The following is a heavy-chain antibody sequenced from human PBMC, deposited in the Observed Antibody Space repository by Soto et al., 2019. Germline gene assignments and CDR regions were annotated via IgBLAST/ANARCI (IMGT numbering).Heavy chain of an antibody. CDR1: GFTFSSYS. Sequence: GGSLRLSCAASGFTFSSYSMNWVRQAPGKGLEWVSYISSSSSTIYYADSVKGRFTISRDNAKNSLYLQMNSLRAEDTAVYYCAREDSGYDSPKSGAFDIWGQGTMVTVSS. CDR2: ISSSSSTI. J-gene: IGHJ3*02. V-gene: IGHV3-48*01. D-gene: IGHD5-12*01. CDR3: AREDSGYDSPKSGAFDI.